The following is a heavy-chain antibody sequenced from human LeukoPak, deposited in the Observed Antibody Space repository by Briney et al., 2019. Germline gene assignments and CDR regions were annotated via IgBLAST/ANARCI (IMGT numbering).Heavy chain of an antibody. CDR1: GLTFSSDW. CDR2: IKQGGSEK. CDR3: VRDGRSGWHFDH. D-gene: IGHD6-19*01. J-gene: IGHJ4*02. Sequence: PGGSLRLSCAAPGLTFSSDWMSWVRQTPEKGLECMAKIKQGGSEKYYVDSVKCRLTNSRDNAKNSMFMKRNSLRAEDTAVYYCVRDGRSGWHFDHWSQGTRVTVSS. V-gene: IGHV3-7*01.